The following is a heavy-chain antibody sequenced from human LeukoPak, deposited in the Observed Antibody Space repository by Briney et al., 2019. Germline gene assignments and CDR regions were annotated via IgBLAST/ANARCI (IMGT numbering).Heavy chain of an antibody. D-gene: IGHD5-18*01. CDR2: ISAYNGNT. CDR1: GYSFTNYG. J-gene: IGHJ6*02. Sequence: GASVKVSCKASGYSFTNYGITWVRQAPGQGLEWMGWISAYNGNTNYAQKPQGRVTMTTDTSTSTAYMELRSLRSDDTAVYYCARVDTAMLDYYYGMDVWGQGTTVTVSS. CDR3: ARVDTAMLDYYYGMDV. V-gene: IGHV1-18*01.